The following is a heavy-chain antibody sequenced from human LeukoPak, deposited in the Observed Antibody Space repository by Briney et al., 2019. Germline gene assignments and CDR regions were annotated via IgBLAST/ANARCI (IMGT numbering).Heavy chain of an antibody. J-gene: IGHJ4*02. CDR3: ARVDIGYDGSGYLQFDY. CDR1: GFTFSSYW. D-gene: IGHD3-22*01. Sequence: GGSLRLSCAASGFTFSSYWMHWVRQAPGKGLVWVSRINSDGSGTSYADSVKGRFTISRDNAKNTLYLQMNSLRAEDTAVYYCARVDIGYDGSGYLQFDYWGQGTLVTVSS. V-gene: IGHV3-74*01. CDR2: INSDGSGT.